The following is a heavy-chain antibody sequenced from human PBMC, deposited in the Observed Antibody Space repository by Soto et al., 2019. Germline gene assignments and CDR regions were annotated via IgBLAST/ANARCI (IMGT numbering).Heavy chain of an antibody. CDR1: GYTFTSYG. V-gene: IGHV1-18*01. D-gene: IGHD3-3*01. Sequence: GASVKVSCKASGYTFTSYGISWVRQAPGQGLEWMGWISAYNGNTNYAQKLQGRVTMTTDTSTSTAYMELRSLRSDDTAVYYCARDYYDFWSGYSLYYYYYGMDVWGQGTTVTVS. CDR3: ARDYYDFWSGYSLYYYYYGMDV. CDR2: ISAYNGNT. J-gene: IGHJ6*02.